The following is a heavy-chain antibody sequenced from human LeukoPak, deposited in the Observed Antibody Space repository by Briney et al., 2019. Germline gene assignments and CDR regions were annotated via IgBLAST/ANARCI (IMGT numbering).Heavy chain of an antibody. CDR2: MNPNSGNT. V-gene: IGHV1-8*01. Sequence: ASVKVSCKASGYTFTSYDINWVRQATGQGLEWMGWMNPNSGNTGYAQKFQGRVTMTRNTSISTAYMELSSLRSEDTAVYYCARGHDIVVVTARFDPWGQGTLVTVSS. CDR1: GYTFTSYD. J-gene: IGHJ5*02. D-gene: IGHD2-21*02. CDR3: ARGHDIVVVTARFDP.